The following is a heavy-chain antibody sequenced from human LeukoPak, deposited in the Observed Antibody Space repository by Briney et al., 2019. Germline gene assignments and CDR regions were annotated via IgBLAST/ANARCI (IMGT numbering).Heavy chain of an antibody. CDR3: ARQRDGFFDY. CDR2: IYPGDADT. Sequence: KVSCKASGYTFSSYWIGWVRQMPGKGLEWVSIIYPGDADTRYSPSFQGHVTVSADKSMSTAYLQWSSLKASDTALYYCARQRDGFFDYWGQGTLVTVSS. J-gene: IGHJ4*02. D-gene: IGHD5-24*01. V-gene: IGHV5-51*01. CDR1: GYTFSSYW.